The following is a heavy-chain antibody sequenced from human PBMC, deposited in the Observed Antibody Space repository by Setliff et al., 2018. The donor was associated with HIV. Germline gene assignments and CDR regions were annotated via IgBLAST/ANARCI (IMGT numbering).Heavy chain of an antibody. D-gene: IGHD6-13*01. CDR1: GYTFSSYD. CDR3: AREGAAAGTSRPYFDY. J-gene: IGHJ4*02. Sequence: GASVKVSCKASGYTFSSYDINWVRQTAGQGLEWMGWMNPNSGNTGYAQKFQGRVTMTRNTSITTAYMELTNVTSEDTAVYYCAREGAAAGTSRPYFDYWGQGALVTIS. CDR2: MNPNSGNT. V-gene: IGHV1-8*01.